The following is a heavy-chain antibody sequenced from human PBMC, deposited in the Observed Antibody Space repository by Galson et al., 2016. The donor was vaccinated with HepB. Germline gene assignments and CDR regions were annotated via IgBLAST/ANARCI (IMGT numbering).Heavy chain of an antibody. J-gene: IGHJ5*02. CDR3: ARGGASSAGGS. CDR1: GFTFSSYG. D-gene: IGHD1-26*01. V-gene: IGHV3-33*08. CDR2: IFYDGSNQ. Sequence: SLRLSCAASGFTFSSYGMHWVRQAPGKGLEWLTVIFYDGSNQYYADSVKGRFTISRDNSNNTLYLQMNSLRVDDTAVYYCARGGASSAGGSWGQGTLVTVSS.